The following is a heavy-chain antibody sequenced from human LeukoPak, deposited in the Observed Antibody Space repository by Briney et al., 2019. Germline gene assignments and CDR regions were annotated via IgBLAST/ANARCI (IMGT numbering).Heavy chain of an antibody. CDR2: VSSNGGSK. CDR1: GFTFSSYA. CDR3: ARDMVGGVVVAATYFDY. V-gene: IGHV3-64*01. J-gene: IGHJ4*02. D-gene: IGHD2-15*01. Sequence: PGGSLRLSCAASGFTFSSYAMHWVRQAPGKGLEYVSAVSSNGGSKYSANSVKGRFTISRDNSKNTLYLRMGSLRAEDMAVYYGARDMVGGVVVAATYFDYWGQGTLVTVSS.